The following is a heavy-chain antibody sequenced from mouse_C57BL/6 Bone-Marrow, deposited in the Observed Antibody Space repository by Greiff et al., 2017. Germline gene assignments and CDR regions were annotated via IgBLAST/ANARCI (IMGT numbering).Heavy chain of an antibody. Sequence: VQLQQSGPELVKPGASVKLSCKASGYTFTSYDINWVKQRPGQGLEWIGWIYPRDGSTKYNEKFKGKATLTVDTSSSTAYMQLYSLTSEDSAVYFCSRSVYYAHFDFWGKGTTLTVSS. CDR1: GYTFTSYD. D-gene: IGHD1-1*01. V-gene: IGHV1-85*01. CDR3: SRSVYYAHFDF. CDR2: IYPRDGST. J-gene: IGHJ2*01.